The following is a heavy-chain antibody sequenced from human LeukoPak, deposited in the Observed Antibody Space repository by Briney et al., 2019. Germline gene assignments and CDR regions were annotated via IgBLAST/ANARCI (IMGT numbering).Heavy chain of an antibody. CDR3: TTVREAVAGRDYYYMDV. V-gene: IGHV3-15*01. Sequence: GGSLRLSCAASGFTFSNAWMSWVRQAPGKGLEWVGRIKSKTDGGTTDYAAPVKGRFTISRDDSKNTLYLQMNSLKTEDTAVYYCTTVREAVAGRDYYYMDVWGKGTTVTVSS. CDR1: GFTFSNAW. D-gene: IGHD6-19*01. CDR2: IKSKTDGGTT. J-gene: IGHJ6*03.